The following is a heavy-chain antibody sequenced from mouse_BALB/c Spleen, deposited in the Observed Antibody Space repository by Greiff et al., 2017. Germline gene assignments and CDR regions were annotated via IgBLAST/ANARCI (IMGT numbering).Heavy chain of an antibody. V-gene: IGHV1-80*01. Sequence: QVQLQQSGAELVRPGSSVKISCTASGFAFSSYWMHWVKQRPGQGLEWIGQIYPGDGDTNYNGKFKGKATLTADKTSNTAYMQLSSLTSEDSAVYFCATWDYGSSAYYYLDDWGQGTTVTVSS. CDR2: IYPGDGDT. CDR1: GFAFSSYW. CDR3: ATWDYGSSAYYYLDD. J-gene: IGHJ4*01. D-gene: IGHD1-1*01.